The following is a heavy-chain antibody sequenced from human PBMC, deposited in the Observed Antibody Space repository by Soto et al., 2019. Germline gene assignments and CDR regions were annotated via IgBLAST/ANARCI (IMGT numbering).Heavy chain of an antibody. CDR1: GYTFTSYD. CDR3: AREGRYCNNSSSSCGDAFDI. V-gene: IGHV1-8*01. D-gene: IGHD2-15*01. J-gene: IGHJ3*02. Sequence: GASVKVSCKASGYTFTSYDINWVRQATGQGLEWMGWMNPNSGNTDYAQKFQGRVTMTRDTSISTAYMELSSLRSEDTAVYYCAREGRYCNNSSSSCGDAFDIWGQGTVVTVSS. CDR2: MNPNSGNT.